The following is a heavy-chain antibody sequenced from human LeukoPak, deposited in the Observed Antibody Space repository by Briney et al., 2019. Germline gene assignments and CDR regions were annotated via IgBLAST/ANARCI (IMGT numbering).Heavy chain of an antibody. V-gene: IGHV3-21*01. CDR1: GFTFSSYG. CDR3: ARDYYGSGSYSSFDAFDI. CDR2: ISSASSYI. J-gene: IGHJ3*02. Sequence: GGTLRLSCAVSGFTFSSYGMNWVRQAPGKGLEWVSSISSASSYIKYADSLEGRFTISRDNARNSLYLQMNSLRAEDTAVYYCARDYYGSGSYSSFDAFDIGPQGTRVIVSS. D-gene: IGHD3-10*01.